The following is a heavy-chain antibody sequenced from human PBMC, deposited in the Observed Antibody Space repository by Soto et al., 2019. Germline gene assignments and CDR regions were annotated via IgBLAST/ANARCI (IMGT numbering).Heavy chain of an antibody. V-gene: IGHV3-48*02. J-gene: IGHJ4*02. CDR2: ISSSSSTI. Sequence: GGSLRLSCAASGFTFSSYSMNWVRQAPGKGLEWVSYISSSSSTIYYADSVKGQFTISRDNAKNSLYLQMNSLRDEDTAVYYCARDWQNSSGYLFDYWGQGTLVTVSS. CDR3: ARDWQNSSGYLFDY. D-gene: IGHD3-22*01. CDR1: GFTFSSYS.